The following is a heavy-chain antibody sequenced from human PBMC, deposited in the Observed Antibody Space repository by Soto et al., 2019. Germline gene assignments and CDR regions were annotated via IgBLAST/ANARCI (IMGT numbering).Heavy chain of an antibody. V-gene: IGHV1-18*04. D-gene: IGHD3-10*01. CDR1: GYTFTSYG. CDR2: ISAYNGNT. J-gene: IGHJ6*02. Sequence: ASVKVSCKASGYTFTSYGISLVRQAPGQGLEWMGWISAYNGNTNYAQKLQGRVTMTTDTSTSTAYMELRSLRSDDTAVYYCARDRLLWFGELRYYYYGMEVWGQGTTVTLSS. CDR3: ARDRLLWFGELRYYYYGMEV.